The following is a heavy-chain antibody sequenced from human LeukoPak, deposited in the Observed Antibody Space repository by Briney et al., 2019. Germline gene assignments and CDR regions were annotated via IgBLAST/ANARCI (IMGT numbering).Heavy chain of an antibody. CDR3: ARAAVDILTGYYNSYGMDV. CDR2: ISYDGRNK. V-gene: IGHV3-30*03. Sequence: GGSLRLSCAASGFSFNTYAMSWVRQAPGKGLEWVAVISYDGRNKYHADSVKGRFNISSDNSKNTLYLQMNSLRAEDTAVHYCARAAVDILTGYYNSYGMDVWGQGTTVTVSS. D-gene: IGHD3-9*01. J-gene: IGHJ6*02. CDR1: GFSFNTYA.